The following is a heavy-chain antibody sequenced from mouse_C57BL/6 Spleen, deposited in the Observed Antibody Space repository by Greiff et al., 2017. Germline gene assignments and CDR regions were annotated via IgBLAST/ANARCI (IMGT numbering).Heavy chain of an antibody. J-gene: IGHJ2*01. D-gene: IGHD1-1*01. V-gene: IGHV1-54*01. Sequence: VQLQQSGAELVRPGTSVKVSCKASGYAFTNYLIEWVKQRPGQGLEWIGVINPGSGGTNYNEKFKGKATLAADKSSSTAYMQLSSLTSEDSAVYFCARRGGTTVSSRGYFDYWGQGTTLTVSS. CDR3: ARRGGTTVSSRGYFDY. CDR1: GYAFTNYL. CDR2: INPGSGGT.